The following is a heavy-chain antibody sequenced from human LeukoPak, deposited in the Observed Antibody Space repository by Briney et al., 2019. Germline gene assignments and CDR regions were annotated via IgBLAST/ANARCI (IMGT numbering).Heavy chain of an antibody. CDR1: GGSFSGYY. D-gene: IGHD3-10*01. CDR3: ARDMVRGVRFDY. V-gene: IGHV4-4*07. Sequence: PSETLSLTCAVYGGSFSGYYWSWIRQPAGKGLEWIGRIYTSGSTNYNPSLKSRVTMSVDTSKNQFSLKLSSVTAADTAVYYCARDMVRGVRFDYWGQGTLVTVSS. CDR2: IYTSGST. J-gene: IGHJ4*02.